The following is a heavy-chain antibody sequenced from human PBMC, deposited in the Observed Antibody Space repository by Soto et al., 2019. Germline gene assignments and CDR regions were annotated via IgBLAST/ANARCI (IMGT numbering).Heavy chain of an antibody. CDR1: GGSISSYY. V-gene: IGHV4-59*01. CDR2: IYYSGST. J-gene: IGHJ3*02. Sequence: PSETLSLTCTVSGGSISSYYWSWIRQPPGKGLEWIGYIYYSGSTNYNPSLKSRVTISVVTSKNQFSLKLSSVTAADTAVYYCARDCSGGSCSDAFDIWGQGTMVTVS. D-gene: IGHD2-15*01. CDR3: ARDCSGGSCSDAFDI.